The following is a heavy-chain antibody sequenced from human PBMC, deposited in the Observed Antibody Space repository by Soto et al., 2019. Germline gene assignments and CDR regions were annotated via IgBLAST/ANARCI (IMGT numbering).Heavy chain of an antibody. CDR1: GFTFSSYA. Sequence: QVQLVESGGGVAQPGRSLRLSCAASGFTFSSYAMHWVRQAPGKGLEWVAVISYDGSNKYYADSVKGRFTISRDNSKNTLYLQMNSLRAEDTAVYYCARDEIRFSWAYGMDVWGQGTTVTVSS. J-gene: IGHJ6*02. CDR3: ARDEIRFSWAYGMDV. CDR2: ISYDGSNK. V-gene: IGHV3-30-3*01. D-gene: IGHD3-3*01.